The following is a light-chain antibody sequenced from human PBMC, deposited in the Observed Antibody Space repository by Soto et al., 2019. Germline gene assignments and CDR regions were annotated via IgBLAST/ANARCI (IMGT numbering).Light chain of an antibody. Sequence: DIVLTQSPSTLSVPPGERATLSCRASQSVSTNFAWYQQRPGQAPRLLFYGATTRATGIPARFSGSGSGTEFTLTISSLQSEDFAVYYCQQYNNWPPITFGQGTRLEIK. J-gene: IGKJ5*01. V-gene: IGKV3-15*01. CDR2: GAT. CDR1: QSVSTN. CDR3: QQYNNWPPIT.